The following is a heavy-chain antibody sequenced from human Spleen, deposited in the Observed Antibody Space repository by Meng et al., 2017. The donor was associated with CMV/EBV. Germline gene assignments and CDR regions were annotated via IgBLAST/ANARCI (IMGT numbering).Heavy chain of an antibody. CDR2: IYHSGST. CDR1: GGSISSYY. J-gene: IGHJ3*02. D-gene: IGHD4/OR15-4a*01. V-gene: IGHV4-59*05. CDR3: ARHNHDYPFHRHLDI. Sequence: SETLSLTCTVSGGSISSYYWSWIRQPPGKGLEWIGSIYHSGSTYYNPSLKSRVTISVDTSKNQFSLKLSSVTAADTAVYYCARHNHDYPFHRHLDIWGQGTMVTVSS.